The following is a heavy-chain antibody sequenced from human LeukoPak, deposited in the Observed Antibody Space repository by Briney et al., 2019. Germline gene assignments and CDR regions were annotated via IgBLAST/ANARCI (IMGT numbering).Heavy chain of an antibody. CDR1: GFIFSNYG. D-gene: IGHD2-21*02. V-gene: IGHV3-7*01. CDR2: IKQDGSKK. J-gene: IGHJ4*02. Sequence: GGSLRLSCAASGFIFSNYGMNWVRQAPGKGLEWVANIKQDGSKKSYVDSVKGRFTISRDNAKNSLYLQMNSLRAEDTAVYYCARFRTWGDKAFDYWGQGTLVTVSS. CDR3: ARFRTWGDKAFDY.